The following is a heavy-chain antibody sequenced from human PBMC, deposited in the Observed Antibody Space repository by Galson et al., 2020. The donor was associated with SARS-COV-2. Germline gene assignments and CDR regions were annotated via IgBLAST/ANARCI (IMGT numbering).Heavy chain of an antibody. CDR2: IPFDGNTT. Sequence: GESLKISCSASGFTFSRYALHWVRQAPGKGLEWVAVIPFDGNTTVYADSVQGRFTISRDNSKNTLYLQMSSLKSEDTAVYFCAYTDVATAMVFDYGGQGTLVTVSS. V-gene: IGHV3-30-3*01. CDR3: AYTDVATAMVFDY. D-gene: IGHD5-18*01. J-gene: IGHJ4*02. CDR1: GFTFSRYA.